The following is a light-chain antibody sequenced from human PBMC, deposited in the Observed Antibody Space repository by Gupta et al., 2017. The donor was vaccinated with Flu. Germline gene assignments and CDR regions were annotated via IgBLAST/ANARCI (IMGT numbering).Light chain of an antibody. V-gene: IGLV3-1*01. CDR1: NLGDKY. Sequence: SYELTQPPSVSVSPGQTARITCSGDNLGDKYACWYQQKPGQSPVLVIYQDSKRPSGIPERFSGSNSGNTATLTISGTQAMDEADYYCQAWDSSTASYVFGTGTKVTVL. CDR3: QAWDSSTASYV. CDR2: QDS. J-gene: IGLJ1*01.